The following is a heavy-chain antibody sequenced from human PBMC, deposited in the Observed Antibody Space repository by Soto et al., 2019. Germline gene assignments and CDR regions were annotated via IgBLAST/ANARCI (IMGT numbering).Heavy chain of an antibody. J-gene: IGHJ6*02. CDR3: ARLFNYDFWSGYYADYYYYYGMDV. V-gene: IGHV1-18*04. Sequence: ASVKVSCKASGYTFTSYGISWVRQAPGQGLEWMGWISAYNGNTNYAQKLQGRVTMTTDTSTSTAYMELRSLRSDDTAVYYCARLFNYDFWSGYYADYYYYYGMDVWGQGTPVTVSS. CDR2: ISAYNGNT. CDR1: GYTFTSYG. D-gene: IGHD3-3*01.